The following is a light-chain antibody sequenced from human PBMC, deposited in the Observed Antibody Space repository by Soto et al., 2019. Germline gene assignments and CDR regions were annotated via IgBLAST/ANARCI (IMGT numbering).Light chain of an antibody. CDR2: GAS. CDR3: QQDHTWPIT. J-gene: IGKJ4*01. V-gene: IGKV3-15*01. Sequence: VFTLSLGNLSMSPGEGATLSCRASQSVSSYYLAWYQQKPGQAPRLLISGASTGATGIPARFSGSGSGTEFTLTISSLQSEDCAIYYCQQDHTWPITFGGGTKVDI. CDR1: QSVSSY.